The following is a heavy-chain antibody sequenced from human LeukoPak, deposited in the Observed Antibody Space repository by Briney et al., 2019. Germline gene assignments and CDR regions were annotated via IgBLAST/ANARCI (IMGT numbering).Heavy chain of an antibody. CDR3: AKQRQKFSSGYEVYFDD. CDR2: IYPGDSDV. V-gene: IGHV5-51*01. D-gene: IGHD3-22*01. CDR1: GYTFSASW. J-gene: IGHJ4*02. Sequence: GESLKISCQASGYTFSASWIAWVRQMPGKGLEWMGSIYPGDSDVRYSPSFQGQVTISADKSLNIAYLQWSSLQASDSALYHCAKQRQKFSSGYEVYFDDWGQGTLVAVFS.